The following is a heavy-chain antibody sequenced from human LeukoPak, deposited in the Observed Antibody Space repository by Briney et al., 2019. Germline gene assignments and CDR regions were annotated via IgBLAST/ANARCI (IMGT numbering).Heavy chain of an antibody. Sequence: GGSLRLSCAASGFTFSSHALHWVRQAPGKGLEWVAVISYDGSTKYYADSVKGRFTISRDNSKNTLYLQMNSLRAEDTAVYYCARDTPLWFGLSLDYWGQGTLVTVSS. CDR2: ISYDGSTK. CDR1: GFTFSSHA. V-gene: IGHV3-30*04. CDR3: ARDTPLWFGLSLDY. J-gene: IGHJ4*02. D-gene: IGHD3-10*01.